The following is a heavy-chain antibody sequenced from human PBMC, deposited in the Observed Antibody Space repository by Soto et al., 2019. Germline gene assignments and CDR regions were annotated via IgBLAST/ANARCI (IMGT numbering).Heavy chain of an antibody. CDR3: ARDEEIVVVPAVTKVHHGYYYYGMDV. CDR1: GFTFSDYY. V-gene: IGHV3-11*01. CDR2: ISSSGSTI. Sequence: GGSLRLSCAASGFTFSDYYMSWIRQAPGKGLEWVSYISSSGSTIYYADSVKGRFTISRDNAKNSLYLQMNSLRAEDTAVYYCARDEEIVVVPAVTKVHHGYYYYGMDVWCQGTTLTVFS. D-gene: IGHD2-2*01. J-gene: IGHJ6*02.